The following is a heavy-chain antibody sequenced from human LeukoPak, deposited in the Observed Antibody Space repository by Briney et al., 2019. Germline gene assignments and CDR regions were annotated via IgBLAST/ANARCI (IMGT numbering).Heavy chain of an antibody. CDR2: IIPILGIA. V-gene: IGHV1-69*02. Sequence: ASVKVSCKASGYTFTSYTISWVRQAPGQGLEWMGRIIPILGIANYAQKFQGRVTMTRNTSISTAYMELSSLRSEDTAVYYCARGGREGIAAAGVHFDYWGQGTLVTVSS. CDR1: GYTFTSYT. D-gene: IGHD6-13*01. CDR3: ARGGREGIAAAGVHFDY. J-gene: IGHJ4*02.